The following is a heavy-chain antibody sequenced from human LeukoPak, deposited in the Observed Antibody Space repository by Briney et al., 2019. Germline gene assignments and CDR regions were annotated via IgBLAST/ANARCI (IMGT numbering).Heavy chain of an antibody. CDR1: GFTFSSYA. CDR3: ANEIRPNDY. D-gene: IGHD4-17*01. J-gene: IGHJ4*02. Sequence: PGGSLRLSCATSGFTFSSYAMHWVRQAPGKGLEWVAVISYDGSNKYYADSVKGRFTISRDNSKNTLYLQMNSLRAEDTAVYYCANEIRPNDYWGQGTQVTVSS. V-gene: IGHV3-30-3*02. CDR2: ISYDGSNK.